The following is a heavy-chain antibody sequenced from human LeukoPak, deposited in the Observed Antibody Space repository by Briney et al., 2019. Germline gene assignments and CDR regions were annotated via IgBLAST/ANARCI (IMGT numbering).Heavy chain of an antibody. CDR3: ARDVSRSWSPPGY. V-gene: IGHV1-69*05. Sequence: SVKVSCKASGGTFSSYAISWVRQAPGQGLEWMGRIIPIFGTANYAQKFQGRVTITTDESTSTAYMELSSLRSEDTAVYYCARDVSRSWSPPGYWGQGTLVTVSS. CDR1: GGTFSSYA. D-gene: IGHD6-19*01. CDR2: IIPIFGTA. J-gene: IGHJ4*02.